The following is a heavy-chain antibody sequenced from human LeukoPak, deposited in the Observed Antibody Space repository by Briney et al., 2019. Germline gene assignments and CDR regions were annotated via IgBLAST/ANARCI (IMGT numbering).Heavy chain of an antibody. V-gene: IGHV3-53*01. CDR1: GFTVSSNY. CDR2: IYSGGST. J-gene: IGHJ4*02. CDR3: ASPRGGDSRGGEY. Sequence: GGSLRLSCAASGFTVSSNYMSWVRQAPGKGLEWVSVIYSGGSTYYADSVKGRFTISRDNSKNTLSLQMNSLRAEDTAVYYCASPRGGDSRGGEYWGQGTLVTVSS. D-gene: IGHD4-23*01.